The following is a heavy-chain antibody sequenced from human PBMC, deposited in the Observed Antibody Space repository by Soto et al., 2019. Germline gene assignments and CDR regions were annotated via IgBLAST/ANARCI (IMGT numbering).Heavy chain of an antibody. Sequence: SVKVSXKASGGTFSSYTISWVRPAPGQGLEWMGRIIPILGIANYAQKFQGRVTITADKSTSTAYMELSSLRSEDTAVYYCARDRETTVTTWYYYYYMDVWGKGTTVTVSS. D-gene: IGHD4-17*01. V-gene: IGHV1-69*04. CDR1: GGTFSSYT. CDR2: IIPILGIA. J-gene: IGHJ6*03. CDR3: ARDRETTVTTWYYYYYMDV.